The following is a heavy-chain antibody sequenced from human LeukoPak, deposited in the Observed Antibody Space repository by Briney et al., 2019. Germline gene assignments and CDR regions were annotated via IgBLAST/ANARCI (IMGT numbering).Heavy chain of an antibody. CDR1: AGSISGYC. CDR3: ARHWSHSVAQFGRSYWFDP. D-gene: IGHD2-15*01. CDR2: LDTSGHP. V-gene: IGHV4-4*07. Sequence: KPWPCLSPTGIVSAGSISGYCGGWIRQPAGKGLEWIGQLDTSGHPTNNSPLMSRVPMSVHTSKNQFSLRLTSVTAADTAVYYCARHWSHSVAQFGRSYWFDPWGQGTLVTVSS. J-gene: IGHJ5*02.